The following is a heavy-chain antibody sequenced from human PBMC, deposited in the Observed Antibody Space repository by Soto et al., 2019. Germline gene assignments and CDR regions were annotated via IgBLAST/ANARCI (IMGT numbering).Heavy chain of an antibody. CDR2: IILGSA. V-gene: IGHV1-69*13. CDR1: GGTFSNYA. Sequence: GASVKVSCKAPGGTFSNYALTWVRQAPGQGLEWMGWIILGSANYAQKFQDRLTITADGSTNISYMELTSLTSEDTARYYCARADYNSDYLLLYVDYWGQGTPVTVSS. CDR3: ARADYNSDYLLLYVDY. D-gene: IGHD3-22*01. J-gene: IGHJ4*02.